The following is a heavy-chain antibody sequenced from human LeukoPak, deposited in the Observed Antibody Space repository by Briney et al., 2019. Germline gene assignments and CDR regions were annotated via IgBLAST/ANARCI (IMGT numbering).Heavy chain of an antibody. V-gene: IGHV3-48*01. J-gene: IGHJ6*03. CDR2: ISTSSSTV. D-gene: IGHD2-21*02. CDR1: GFTFRSYS. CDR3: AREFVVVTDYYYYYYMDV. Sequence: PGGPLRLSCAAPGFTFRSYSMNWVRQAPGKGLKWVSYISTSSSTVYYADSVKGRFTISRDNSKNTLYLQMNSLRAEDTAVYYCAREFVVVTDYYYYYYMDVWGKGTTVTVSS.